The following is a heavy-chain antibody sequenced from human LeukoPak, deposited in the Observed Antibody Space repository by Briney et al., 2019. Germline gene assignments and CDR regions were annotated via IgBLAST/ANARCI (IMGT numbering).Heavy chain of an antibody. CDR1: GFTFSSYG. CDR3: AKADGSSGWYGDY. J-gene: IGHJ4*02. D-gene: IGHD6-19*01. Sequence: GGSLRLSCAASGFTFSSYGMHWVRQAPGKGLEWVAVIWYDGSNKYYADSVKGRFTISRDNSKNTLYLQMNSLRAEDTAVYYCAKADGSSGWYGDYWGQGTLVTVSS. CDR2: IWYDGSNK. V-gene: IGHV3-30*02.